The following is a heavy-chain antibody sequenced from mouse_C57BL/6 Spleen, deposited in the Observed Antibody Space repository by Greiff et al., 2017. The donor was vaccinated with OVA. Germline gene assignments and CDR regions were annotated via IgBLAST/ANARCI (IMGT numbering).Heavy chain of an antibody. CDR2: IYPGDGDT. J-gene: IGHJ4*01. Sequence: VQLQQSGAELVKPGASVKISCKASGYAFSSYWMNWVKQRPGKGLEWIGQIYPGDGDTNYNGKFKGKATLTADKSSSTAYMQLSSLTSEDSAVYFCARDPYSNYAMDYWGQGTSVTVSS. CDR3: ARDPYSNYAMDY. D-gene: IGHD2-5*01. CDR1: GYAFSSYW. V-gene: IGHV1-80*01.